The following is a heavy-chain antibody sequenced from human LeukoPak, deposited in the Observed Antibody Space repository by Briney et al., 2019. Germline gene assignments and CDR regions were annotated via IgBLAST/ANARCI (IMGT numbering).Heavy chain of an antibody. Sequence: GGSLRLSCAASGFTFSTYVMGWVRQAPGKGLEWVSAISGSGGSTYYADSVKGRFTISRDNSKNTLYLQMNSLGADDTAVYYCAKGDWRYFDYWGQGTLVTASS. CDR3: AKGDWRYFDY. D-gene: IGHD3/OR15-3a*01. J-gene: IGHJ4*02. CDR1: GFTFSTYV. CDR2: ISGSGGST. V-gene: IGHV3-23*01.